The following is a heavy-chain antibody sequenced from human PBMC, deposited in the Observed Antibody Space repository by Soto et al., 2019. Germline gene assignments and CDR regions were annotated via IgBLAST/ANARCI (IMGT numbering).Heavy chain of an antibody. V-gene: IGHV1-69*05. CDR1: GGTFSSYA. Sequence: QVQLVQSGAEVKKPGSSVKVSCKASGGTFSSYAISWVRQAPGQGLEWMGGIIPIFGTANYAQKFQGRVTXIXDESTSTAYMELSSLRSEDTAVFYCASNNNVLTGSYYYGMDVWGQGTTVTVSS. CDR2: IIPIFGTA. CDR3: ASNNNVLTGSYYYGMDV. J-gene: IGHJ6*02. D-gene: IGHD3-9*01.